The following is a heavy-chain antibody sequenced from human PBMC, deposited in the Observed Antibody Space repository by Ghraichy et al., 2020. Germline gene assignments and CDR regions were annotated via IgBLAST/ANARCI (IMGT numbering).Heavy chain of an antibody. V-gene: IGHV3-33*01. J-gene: IGHJ6*02. D-gene: IGHD3-3*01. Sequence: GGSLRLSCAASGFTFSSYGMHWVRQAPGKGLEWVAVIWYDGSNKYYADSVKGRFTISRDNSKNTLYLQMNSLRAEDTAVYYCARDGVNVLRFLEWLSYYYYYGMDVWGQGTTVTVSS. CDR1: GFTFSSYG. CDR2: IWYDGSNK. CDR3: ARDGVNVLRFLEWLSYYYYYGMDV.